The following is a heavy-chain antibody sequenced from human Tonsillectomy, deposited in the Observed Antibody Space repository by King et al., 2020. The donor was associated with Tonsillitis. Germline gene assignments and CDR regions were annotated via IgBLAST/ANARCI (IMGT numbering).Heavy chain of an antibody. CDR2: TFPVGST. D-gene: IGHD2-8*01. CDR3: ARGVLGSDYFDY. J-gene: IGHJ4*02. Sequence: VQLQESGPGLVKPSETLSLTCAISNFSINSAYYWGWIRQPPGKGLEWIGSTFPVGSTYYNPSLKSRVTISVDTSKNQISLKLSSVTAADTAVYYCARGVLGSDYFDYWGQGTLVTVSS. V-gene: IGHV4-38-2*01. CDR1: NFSINSAYY.